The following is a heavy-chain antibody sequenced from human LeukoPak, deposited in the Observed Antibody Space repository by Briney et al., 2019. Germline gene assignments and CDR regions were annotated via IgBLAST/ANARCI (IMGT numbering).Heavy chain of an antibody. D-gene: IGHD2-15*01. CDR3: AKAGAYCSGGSCYSYDYYYVDV. CDR2: ISGSGGST. J-gene: IGHJ6*03. V-gene: IGHV3-23*01. CDR1: GFTFSSYA. Sequence: GGSLRLSCAASGFTFSSYAMSWVRQAPGKGLEWVSAISGSGGSTYYADSVKGRFTISRDNSKNTLYLQMNSLRAEDTAVYYCAKAGAYCSGGSCYSYDYYYVDVWGKGTTVTVSS.